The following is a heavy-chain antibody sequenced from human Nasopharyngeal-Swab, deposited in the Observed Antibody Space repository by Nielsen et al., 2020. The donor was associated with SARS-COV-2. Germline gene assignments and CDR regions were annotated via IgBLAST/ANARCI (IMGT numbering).Heavy chain of an antibody. CDR1: GFTFSSYA. CDR3: AKNLALDIVVVVAAFPYYYYGMDV. D-gene: IGHD2-15*01. J-gene: IGHJ6*02. CDR2: ISGSGGST. Sequence: GALKISCAASGFTFSSYAMSWVRQAPGKGLEWVSAISGSGGSTYYADSVKGRFTISRDNSKNTLYLQMNSLRAEDTAVYYCAKNLALDIVVVVAAFPYYYYGMDVWGQGTTVTVSS. V-gene: IGHV3-23*01.